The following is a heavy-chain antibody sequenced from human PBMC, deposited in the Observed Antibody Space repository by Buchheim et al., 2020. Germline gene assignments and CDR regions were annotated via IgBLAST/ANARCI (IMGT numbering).Heavy chain of an antibody. CDR2: IGGTT. CDR1: GFTFSNYA. J-gene: IGHJ4*02. Sequence: EVKLLESGGGLVQPGGSLRLSCVASGFTFSNYAMTWVRQAPGKGLEWVSAIGGTTYYADSVKGRFTISRDNSKKTLYLQMNSLRPEDTAVYYCMHSCWGAGHTWGQGTL. D-gene: IGHD1-26*01. CDR3: MHSCWGAGHT. V-gene: IGHV3-23*01.